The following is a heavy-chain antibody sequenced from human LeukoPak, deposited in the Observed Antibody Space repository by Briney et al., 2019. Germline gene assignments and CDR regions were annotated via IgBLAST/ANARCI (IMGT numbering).Heavy chain of an antibody. D-gene: IGHD6-6*01. CDR3: AKDREGSPYYFDY. V-gene: IGHV3-23*01. CDR2: ISGSGGST. CDR1: GFTFSNYG. J-gene: IGHJ4*02. Sequence: HPGGSLRLSCAASGFTFSNYGMHGVRQAPGKGLEWVSAISGSGGSTYYADSVKGRFTISRDNSKNTLYLQMNSLRAEDTAVYYCAKDREGSPYYFDYWGQGTLVTVSS.